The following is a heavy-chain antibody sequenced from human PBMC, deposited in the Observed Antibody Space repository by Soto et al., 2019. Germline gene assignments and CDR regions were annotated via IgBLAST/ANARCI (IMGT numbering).Heavy chain of an antibody. V-gene: IGHV4-59*01. D-gene: IGHD3-9*01. J-gene: IGHJ6*02. CDR2: ISYSGST. CDR1: GGSLSSYF. Sequence: PSETLSLTCTVSGGSLSSYFWSWIRQSPGKGLGWIGHISYSGSTIYNPSLKSRVTISVDTSKNQFSLKLISVTAADTAMYYSASEAALRYFDATSGYGMDVWGRGTTATVSS. CDR3: ASEAALRYFDATSGYGMDV.